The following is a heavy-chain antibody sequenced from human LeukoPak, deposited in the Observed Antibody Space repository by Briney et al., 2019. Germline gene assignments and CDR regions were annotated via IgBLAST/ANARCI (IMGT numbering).Heavy chain of an antibody. J-gene: IGHJ4*02. CDR2: INHDGSST. CDR1: GFTFSTFW. Sequence: GGSLRLSCATSGFTFSTFWMHWVRQAPGKGLVWVSRINHDGSSTNYADSVKGRFAFSRDNSKNTLYLQMDSLRADDTAIYYCAKGNSASYYISYFDHWGQGTLVIVSS. CDR3: AKGNSASYYISYFDH. V-gene: IGHV3-74*01. D-gene: IGHD1-26*01.